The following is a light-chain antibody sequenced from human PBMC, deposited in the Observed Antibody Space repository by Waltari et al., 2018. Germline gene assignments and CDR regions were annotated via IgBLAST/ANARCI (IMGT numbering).Light chain of an antibody. Sequence: QTVVTQEPSLSVSPGGTVTLTCALSSGSVSSTSYATWYQQTPGQPPRTLVYKGNSRSSGVPDRFSGTILGNKAALTITVAQADDESDYYCSIYMGSGIWVFGGGTKLTIL. CDR1: SGSVSSTSY. V-gene: IGLV8-61*01. CDR2: KGN. J-gene: IGLJ3*02. CDR3: SIYMGSGIWV.